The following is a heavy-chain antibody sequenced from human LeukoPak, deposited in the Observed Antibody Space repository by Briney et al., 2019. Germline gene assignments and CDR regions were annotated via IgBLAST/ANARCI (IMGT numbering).Heavy chain of an antibody. J-gene: IGHJ3*02. CDR1: GFIFRTYH. D-gene: IGHD3-10*01. CDR3: ARVFGDGSVFRNALHI. V-gene: IGHV3-30*04. CDR2: ISFDGSNK. Sequence: GGSLRLSCAASGFIFRTYHMHWVRQSPGKGLEWVAVISFDGSNKYIADSVKGRLTISRDNSRNTLYLQLTSLRTEDTAVYYCARVFGDGSVFRNALHIWGQGTMVSVSS.